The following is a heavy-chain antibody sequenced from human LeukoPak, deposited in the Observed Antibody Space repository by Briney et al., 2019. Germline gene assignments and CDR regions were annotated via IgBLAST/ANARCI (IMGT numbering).Heavy chain of an antibody. CDR3: ARHGGTKYYYGSGSYHRSTWFDP. CDR1: GGSISSYY. CDR2: IYYSGST. D-gene: IGHD3-10*01. J-gene: IGHJ5*02. V-gene: IGHV4-59*08. Sequence: PSETLSLTCTVSGGSISSYYWSWIRQPPGKGLEWIGYIYYSGSTNYNPSLKSRVTISVDTSKNQFSLKLSSVTAADTAVYYCARHGGTKYYYGSGSYHRSTWFDPWGQGTLVTVSS.